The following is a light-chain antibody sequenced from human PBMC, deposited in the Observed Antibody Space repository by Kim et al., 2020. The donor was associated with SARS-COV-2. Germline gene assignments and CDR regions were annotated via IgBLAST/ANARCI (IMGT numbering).Light chain of an antibody. CDR2: DAS. J-gene: IGKJ4*01. CDR1: QGISSA. V-gene: IGKV1-13*02. CDR3: QQFNSFPLT. Sequence: AIQLTQSPSSLSASVGDRVTITCRASQGISSALAWYQQKPGKAPKFLIYDASSLESGVPSRFSGSGSGTDFTLTINSLQPEDFATYYCQQFNSFPLTFGGGTKVDIK.